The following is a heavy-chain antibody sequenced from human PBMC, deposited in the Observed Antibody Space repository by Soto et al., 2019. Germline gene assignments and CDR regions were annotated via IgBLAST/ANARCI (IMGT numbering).Heavy chain of an antibody. CDR2: TSYTGNT. V-gene: IGHV4-59*01. J-gene: IGHJ4*02. D-gene: IGHD2-15*01. CDR3: ARERGYCSGGSCYWPLGY. CDR1: GGSITSYH. Sequence: PSETLSLTCIVSGGSITSYHWSWIRQFPGKGLEWIAYTSYTGNTNYNPSLQSRVTISIDTSKNQLSLKMTSMTAADTAVYYCARERGYCSGGSCYWPLGYWGQGTLVTVSS.